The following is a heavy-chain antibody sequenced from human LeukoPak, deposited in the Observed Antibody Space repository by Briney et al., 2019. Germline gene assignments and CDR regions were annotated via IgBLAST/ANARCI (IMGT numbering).Heavy chain of an antibody. CDR3: ARDGAIVAINYYYYGMDV. CDR2: ISAYNGNT. J-gene: IGHJ6*02. CDR1: GYTFTGYY. D-gene: IGHD5-12*01. Sequence: GASVKVSCKASGYTFTGYYMHWVRQAPGQGLEWMGWISAYNGNTNYAQKLQGRVTMTTDTSTSTAYMELRSLRSDDTAVYYCARDGAIVAINYYYYGMDVWGQGTTVTVSS. V-gene: IGHV1-18*04.